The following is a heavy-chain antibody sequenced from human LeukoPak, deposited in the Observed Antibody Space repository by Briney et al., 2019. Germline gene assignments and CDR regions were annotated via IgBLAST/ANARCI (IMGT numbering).Heavy chain of an antibody. Sequence: SETLSLTCTVSGGSISSGGYYWNWIRQHPGKGLEWIGYIYYSGSTYYNPSLKSRVTISVDTSKNQFSLKLSSVTAADTAVYYCARGQQWGVTSKYYFDYWGQGTLVTVSS. CDR1: GGSISSGGYY. CDR3: ARGQQWGVTSKYYFDY. D-gene: IGHD6-19*01. V-gene: IGHV4-31*03. J-gene: IGHJ4*02. CDR2: IYYSGST.